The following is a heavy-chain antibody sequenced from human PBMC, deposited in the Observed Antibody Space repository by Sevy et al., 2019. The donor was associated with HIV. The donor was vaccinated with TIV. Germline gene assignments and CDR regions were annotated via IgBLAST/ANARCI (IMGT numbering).Heavy chain of an antibody. CDR1: GGSISSYY. CDR3: ARGYCSGGSCYPYWYFDL. D-gene: IGHD2-15*01. CDR2: SYYSGST. Sequence: SETLSLTCTVSGGSISSYYWSWIRQPPGKGLEWIGYSYYSGSTNYNPSLKSRVTISVNTSKNQFSLKLSSETAADTAVYYCARGYCSGGSCYPYWYFDLWGRGTLVTVSS. V-gene: IGHV4-59*01. J-gene: IGHJ2*01.